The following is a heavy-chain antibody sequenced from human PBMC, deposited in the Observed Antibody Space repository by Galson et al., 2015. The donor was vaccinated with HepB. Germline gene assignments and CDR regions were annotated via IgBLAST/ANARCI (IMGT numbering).Heavy chain of an antibody. CDR1: EGTLSSHA. CDR2: IIPILGIS. CDR3: ARDGIGEATRFGLDY. J-gene: IGHJ4*02. V-gene: IGHV1-69*04. Sequence: SVKVSCKASEGTLSSHAISWVRQAPGKGLEWMGRIIPILGISYNTQKFQGRVTITADKSTSKAYMELSSLRSDDTAVYYCARDGIGEATRFGLDYWGQGTLVTVSP. D-gene: IGHD3-10*02.